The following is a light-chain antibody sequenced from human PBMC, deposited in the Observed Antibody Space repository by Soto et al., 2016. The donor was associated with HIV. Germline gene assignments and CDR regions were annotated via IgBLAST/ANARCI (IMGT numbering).Light chain of an antibody. J-gene: IGLJ2*01. CDR2: DDR. CDR1: NIGSQD. Sequence: SYVLTQPSSVSVAPGKAATITCGGKNIGSQDIHWYQQKPGQAPVLVVYDDRARPSGIPDRFSGSHSGDTATLTISRVEVGDEADYYYQVWDSRSDGLFGGGTRLTVL. V-gene: IGLV3-21*03. CDR3: QVWDSRSDGL.